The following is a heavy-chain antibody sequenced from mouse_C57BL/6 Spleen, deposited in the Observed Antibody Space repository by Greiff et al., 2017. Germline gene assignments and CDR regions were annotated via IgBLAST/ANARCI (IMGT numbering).Heavy chain of an antibody. CDR2: IDPSDSYT. CDR1: GYTFTSYW. Sequence: QVQLQQPGAELVMPGASVKLSCKASGYTFTSYWMHWVKQRPGQGLEWIGEIDPSDSYTNYNQKFKGKSTLTVDKSSSTAYMQLSSLTSEDSAVYYCESWVMVSWYFDVWGPGTTVTVSS. CDR3: ESWVMVSWYFDV. D-gene: IGHD2-3*01. V-gene: IGHV1-69*01. J-gene: IGHJ1*01.